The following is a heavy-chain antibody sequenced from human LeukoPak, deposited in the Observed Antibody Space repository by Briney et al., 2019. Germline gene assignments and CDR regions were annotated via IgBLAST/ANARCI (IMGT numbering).Heavy chain of an antibody. D-gene: IGHD4-11*01. J-gene: IGHJ4*02. V-gene: IGHV4-34*01. CDR3: ARGSRLTVTRCFDY. Sequence: PSETLSLTCAVYGGSFSGYYWSWIRQPPEKGLEWIGEINHSGGTNYNPSLKSRVTISVDTSKNQFSLKLTSVTAADTAVYYCARGSRLTVTRCFDYWGQGTLVTVSS. CDR1: GGSFSGYY. CDR2: INHSGGT.